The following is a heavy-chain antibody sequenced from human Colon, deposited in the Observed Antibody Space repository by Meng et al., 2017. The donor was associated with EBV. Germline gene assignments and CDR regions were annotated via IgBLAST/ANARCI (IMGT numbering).Heavy chain of an antibody. D-gene: IGHD1-26*01. J-gene: IGHJ4*02. V-gene: IGHV4-4*02. CDR2: IDDSGST. CDR3: ARGKQDAWELLAY. CDR1: GVSISSNIR. Sequence: QVQPQEAGPGLVKPSGTLSLTCGVSGVSISSNIRWTWVRQPPGKGLEWIGDIDDSGSTNYNPSLNSRISISLDKPKNHFSLKVNSVTAADTAVYYCARGKQDAWELLAYWGQGALVTVSS.